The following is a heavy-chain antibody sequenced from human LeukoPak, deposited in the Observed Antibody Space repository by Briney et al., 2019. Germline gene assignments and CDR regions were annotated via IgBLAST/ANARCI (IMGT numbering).Heavy chain of an antibody. CDR3: AGGAAGYYYYMDV. V-gene: IGHV1-2*02. CDR2: INPNSGGT. CDR1: GYTFTGYY. D-gene: IGHD6-25*01. Sequence: ASVKVSCKASGYTFTGYYMHGVRQAPGQGVEWMGWINPNSGGTNYAQKFQGRVTMTRDTSISTAYMELSRLRSDDTAVYYCAGGAAGYYYYMDVWGKGTTVTVSS. J-gene: IGHJ6*03.